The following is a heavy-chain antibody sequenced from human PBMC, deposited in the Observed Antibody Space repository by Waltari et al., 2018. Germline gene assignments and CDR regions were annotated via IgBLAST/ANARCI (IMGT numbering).Heavy chain of an antibody. Sequence: EVQLVESGGGLVQPGGSLRLSCAASGCTFSSYSMNWVREAPGKGLGWVSYISSSSSTIYYADSVKGRFTISRDNAKNSLYRQMNSRRAEDTAVYYCAGDAFDIWGQGTMVTVSS. CDR3: AGDAFDI. CDR2: ISSSSSTI. J-gene: IGHJ3*02. V-gene: IGHV3-48*01. CDR1: GCTFSSYS.